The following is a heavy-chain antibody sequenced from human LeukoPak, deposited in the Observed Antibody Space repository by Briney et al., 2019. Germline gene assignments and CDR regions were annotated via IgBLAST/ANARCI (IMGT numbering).Heavy chain of an antibody. CDR3: ARHEAYYGSGSYYFGWFDP. D-gene: IGHD3-10*01. V-gene: IGHV4-59*08. CDR2: IYYSWST. CDR1: GGSISSYY. Sequence: SETLSLTCTVSGGSISSYYWIWIRQPPGKGLEWIGYIYYSWSTNYNPSLKSRVTISVDTSKNQFSLKLSSVTAADTAVYYCARHEAYYGSGSYYFGWFDPWGQGTLVTVSS. J-gene: IGHJ5*02.